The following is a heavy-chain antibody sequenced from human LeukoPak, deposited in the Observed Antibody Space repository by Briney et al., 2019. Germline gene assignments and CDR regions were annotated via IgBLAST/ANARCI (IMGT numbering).Heavy chain of an antibody. CDR3: ARLFSSRWYFNSVDY. D-gene: IGHD6-13*01. J-gene: IGHJ4*02. CDR2: INADNGNT. Sequence: ASVKVSCKASGYSFTSYLIHWVRQAPGQRLEWMGWINADNGNTKSSQEFQGRVTITRDTSATTAYMELSSLRSEDMAVYYCARLFSSRWYFNSVDYWGQGTLVTVSS. V-gene: IGHV1-3*03. CDR1: GYSFTSYL.